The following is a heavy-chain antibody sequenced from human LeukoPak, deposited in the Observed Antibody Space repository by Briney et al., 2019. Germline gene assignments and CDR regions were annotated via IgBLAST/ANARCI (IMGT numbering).Heavy chain of an antibody. V-gene: IGHV1-69*13. D-gene: IGHD4-23*01. J-gene: IGHJ3*02. CDR1: GGIFSSYA. CDR3: ARTQGVYYGGNFGAFDI. Sequence: SVKVSCKASGGIFSSYAISWVRQAPGQGLEWMGGIIPIFGTANYAQKFQGRVTITADESTTTAYMELSSLRSEDTSVYYCARTQGVYYGGNFGAFDIWGQGTMVTVSS. CDR2: IIPIFGTA.